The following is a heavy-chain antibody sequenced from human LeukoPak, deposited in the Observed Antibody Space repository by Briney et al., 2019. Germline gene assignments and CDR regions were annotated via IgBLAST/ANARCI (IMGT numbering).Heavy chain of an antibody. Sequence: GGSLRLFCAASGFTFRKNDMRWVREARGKGVEWVSTISGCGGSTYFADSVKGLFTISRDYSKNTVYLQMNSLRAEDTAVYYCAKDRVGATLYFDYWGQGTLVTVSS. CDR2: ISGCGGST. CDR3: AKDRVGATLYFDY. J-gene: IGHJ4*02. V-gene: IGHV3-23*01. D-gene: IGHD1-26*01. CDR1: GFTFRKND.